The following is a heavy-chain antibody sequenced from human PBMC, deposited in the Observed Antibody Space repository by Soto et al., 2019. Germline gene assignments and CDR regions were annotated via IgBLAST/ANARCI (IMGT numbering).Heavy chain of an antibody. Sequence: GESLKISCKGSGYSFTSYWIGWVRQMPGKGLEWMGIIYPGDSDTRYSPSFQGQVTISADKSISTAYLQWSSLKASDTARYYCARQGYNWNGYYYYGMDVWGQGTTVTFSS. CDR1: GYSFTSYW. CDR2: IYPGDSDT. CDR3: ARQGYNWNGYYYYGMDV. V-gene: IGHV5-51*01. J-gene: IGHJ6*02. D-gene: IGHD1-20*01.